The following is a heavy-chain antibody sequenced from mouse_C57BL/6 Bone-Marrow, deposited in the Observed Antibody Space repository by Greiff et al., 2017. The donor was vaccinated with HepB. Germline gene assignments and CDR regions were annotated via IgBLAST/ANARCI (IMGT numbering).Heavy chain of an antibody. Sequence: QVQLQQSGAELARPGASVKMSCKASGYTFTSYTMHWVKQRPGQGLEWIGYINPSSGYTKYNQKFKDKATLTADKSSSTDYMQLSSLTAEDSAVYYCTRQLRLSFDYWGQGTTLTVSS. V-gene: IGHV1-4*01. J-gene: IGHJ2*01. CDR2: INPSSGYT. CDR1: GYTFTSYT. CDR3: TRQLRLSFDY. D-gene: IGHD3-2*02.